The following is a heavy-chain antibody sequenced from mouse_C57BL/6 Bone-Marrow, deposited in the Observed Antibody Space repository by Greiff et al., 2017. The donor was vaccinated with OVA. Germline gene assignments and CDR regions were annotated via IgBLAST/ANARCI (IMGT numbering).Heavy chain of an antibody. CDR3: ARGDYGN. V-gene: IGHV1-7*01. CDR1: GYTFTSYW. D-gene: IGHD2-1*01. J-gene: IGHJ2*01. CDR2: INPSSGYT. Sequence: VQVVESGAELAKPGASVKLSCKASGYTFTSYWMHWVKQRPGKGLEWIGYINPSSGYTKYNQKFKDKATLTADKSSSTAYMQLSSLIYEDAAVYYCARGDYGNWGQGTTLTVSS.